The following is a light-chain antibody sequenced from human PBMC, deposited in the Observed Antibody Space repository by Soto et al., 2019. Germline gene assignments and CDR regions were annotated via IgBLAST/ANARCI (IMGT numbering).Light chain of an antibody. J-gene: IGLJ1*01. CDR3: CSYAGSSTYV. V-gene: IGLV2-23*01. CDR1: SSDVGSYNL. CDR2: EGS. Sequence: CVLTQPVSVTGSAVEALTISCTGTSSDVGSYNLVSWYQQHPGKAPKLMIYEGSKRPSGVSNRFSGSKSGNTASLTISGLQAEDEADYYCCSYAGSSTYVFGTGTKVTVL.